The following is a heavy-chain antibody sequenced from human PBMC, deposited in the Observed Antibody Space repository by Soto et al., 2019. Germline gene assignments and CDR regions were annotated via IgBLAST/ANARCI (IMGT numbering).Heavy chain of an antibody. CDR3: ASSQKGYNWNYFDH. V-gene: IGHV4-39*01. D-gene: IGHD1-20*01. Sequence: PSETLSLTCAVSGGSISGSYYYWGWLRQSPGRGPEWIGSVFYTGFTSYNPSLESRVSVSVDTSKNQFSLKVSAVTAANTAVYYCASSQKGYNWNYFDHWGQGALVTVSS. J-gene: IGHJ4*02. CDR2: VFYTGFT. CDR1: GGSISGSYYY.